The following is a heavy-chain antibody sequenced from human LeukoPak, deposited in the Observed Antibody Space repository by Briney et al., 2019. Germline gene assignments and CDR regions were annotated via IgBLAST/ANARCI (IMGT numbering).Heavy chain of an antibody. CDR1: GFTLSSYA. V-gene: IGHV3-23*01. D-gene: IGHD6-13*01. CDR3: AKQSAGSAAWYSLHYDF. CDR2: VDGGGGGT. Sequence: GGSLRLSCAASGFTLSSYAMTWVRQAPGRGLEWVSSVDGGGGGTYYADSVKGRFTISRDNSKDTLYLQMNGLRAEDTAVYFCAKQSAGSAAWYSLHYDFWGQGALVTVSS. J-gene: IGHJ4*02.